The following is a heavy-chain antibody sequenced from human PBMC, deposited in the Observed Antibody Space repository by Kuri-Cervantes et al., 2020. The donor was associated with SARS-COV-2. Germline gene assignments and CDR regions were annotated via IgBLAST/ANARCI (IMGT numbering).Heavy chain of an antibody. CDR3: ARQEVVAATNWFDP. CDR1: GGSISSSSYY. CDR2: IYYSGST. V-gene: IGHV4-39*01. Sequence: GSLRLSCTVSGGSISSSSYYWGWIRQPPGKGLEWIGSIYYSGSTYYNPSLKSRVTISVDTSKNQFSLKLSSVTAADTAVYYCARQEVVAATNWFDPWGQGTLVTVS. D-gene: IGHD2-15*01. J-gene: IGHJ5*02.